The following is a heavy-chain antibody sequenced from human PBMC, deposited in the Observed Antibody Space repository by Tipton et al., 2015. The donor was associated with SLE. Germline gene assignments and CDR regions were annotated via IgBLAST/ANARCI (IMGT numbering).Heavy chain of an antibody. J-gene: IGHJ4*02. CDR3: ARLPAYYDFWSGYYPYYFDY. D-gene: IGHD3-3*01. CDR1: SGSISSSSYY. CDR2: IYSSGST. V-gene: IGHV4-39*01. Sequence: GLVKPSETLSLTCTVSSGSISSSSYYWGWIRQPPGKGLEWIGSIYSSGSTYYNPSLKSRVTISVDTSKNQFSLKLSSVTAADTAVYYCARLPAYYDFWSGYYPYYFDYWGQGTLVTVSS.